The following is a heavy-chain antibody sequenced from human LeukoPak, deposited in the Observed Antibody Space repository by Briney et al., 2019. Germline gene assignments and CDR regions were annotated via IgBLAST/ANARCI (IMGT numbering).Heavy chain of an antibody. V-gene: IGHV3-9*01. CDR2: ISWNSGTI. CDR1: GFTFDDYA. CDR3: AKDTHYDILTGPQNY. D-gene: IGHD3-9*01. Sequence: GGSLRLSCAASGFTFDDYAMHWVRQAPGKGLEWVSGISWNSGTIGYADSVKGRFTISRDNAKNSLYLQMNSLRAEDTALYYCAKDTHYDILTGPQNYWGQGTLVTVSS. J-gene: IGHJ4*02.